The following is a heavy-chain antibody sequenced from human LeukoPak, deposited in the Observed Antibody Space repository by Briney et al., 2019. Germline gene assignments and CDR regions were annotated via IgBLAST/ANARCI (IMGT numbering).Heavy chain of an antibody. CDR3: ARTYCSSTSCYSGENWFDP. CDR2: IYPGDSDT. Sequence: GESLKISCKGSGYSFTSYWIGWVRQMPGKGLEWMGIIYPGDSDTRYSPSFQGQVTISADKSISTAYLQWSSLKASDTAMYYCARTYCSSTSCYSGENWFDPWGQGTLVTVSS. V-gene: IGHV5-51*01. CDR1: GYSFTSYW. D-gene: IGHD2-2*01. J-gene: IGHJ5*02.